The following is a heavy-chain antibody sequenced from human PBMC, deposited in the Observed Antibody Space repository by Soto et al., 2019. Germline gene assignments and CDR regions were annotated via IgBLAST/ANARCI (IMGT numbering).Heavy chain of an antibody. CDR3: ARARPLTIFGVEKTDAFDI. CDR1: GYTFTGYY. V-gene: IGHV1-2*04. D-gene: IGHD3-3*01. CDR2: INPNSGGT. J-gene: IGHJ3*02. Sequence: ASVKVSCKASGYTFTGYYMHWVRQAPGQGLEWMGWINPNSGGTNYAQKFQGWVTMTRDTSISTAYMELSRLRSDDTAVYYCARARPLTIFGVEKTDAFDIWGQGTMVTVSS.